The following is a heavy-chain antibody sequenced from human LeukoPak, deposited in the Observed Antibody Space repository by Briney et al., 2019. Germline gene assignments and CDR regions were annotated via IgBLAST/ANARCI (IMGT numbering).Heavy chain of an antibody. CDR1: GFTFSSYA. V-gene: IGHV3-30*04. D-gene: IGHD6-19*01. Sequence: GGSLRLSCAASGFTFSSYAMHWVRQAPGKGLEWVAVISYDGSNKYYADSVKGRFTISRDNSKNTLYLQMNSLRAEDTAVYYCARVGVAGPRPNYYYYYGMDVWGQGTTVTVSS. CDR2: ISYDGSNK. J-gene: IGHJ6*02. CDR3: ARVGVAGPRPNYYYYYGMDV.